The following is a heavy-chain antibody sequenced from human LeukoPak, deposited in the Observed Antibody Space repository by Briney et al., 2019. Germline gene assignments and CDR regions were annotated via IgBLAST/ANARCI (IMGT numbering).Heavy chain of an antibody. CDR2: IYYTRST. V-gene: IGHV4-39*01. D-gene: IGHD3-22*01. CDR3: ARGVTMIVVVIHDWYFDL. J-gene: IGHJ2*01. CDR1: GGSISSSSYY. Sequence: SETLSLTCTISGGSISSSSYYWGWIRQPPGKGLEWIGSIYYTRSTYYNPSLKSRVTISVDTSKNQFSLKLTSVTAADTAVYYCARGVTMIVVVIHDWYFDLWGRGTLVTVSS.